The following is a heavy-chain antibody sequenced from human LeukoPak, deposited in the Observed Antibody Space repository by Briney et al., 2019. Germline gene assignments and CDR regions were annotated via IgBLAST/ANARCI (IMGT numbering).Heavy chain of an antibody. CDR1: GFTLSNAW. CDR3: TTYVWGSYRYHY. J-gene: IGHJ4*02. V-gene: IGHV3-15*01. CDR2: IKSKTDGGTT. Sequence: GGSLRLSCAASGFTLSNAWMSWVRQAPGKGLEWVGRIKSKTDGGTTDYAAPVKGRFTISRDDSKNTLYLQMNSLKTEDTAVYYCTTYVWGSYRYHYWGQGTLVTVSS. D-gene: IGHD3-16*02.